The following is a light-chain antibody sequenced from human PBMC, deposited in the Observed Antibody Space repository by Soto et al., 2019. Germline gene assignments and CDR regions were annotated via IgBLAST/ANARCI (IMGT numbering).Light chain of an antibody. V-gene: IGLV1-51*01. CDR1: SSNIGNNY. CDR2: DNN. Sequence: QSVLTQPPSVSAAPGQRVTISCSGSSSNIGNNYVSWYQQLPGTAPKLLIYDNNKRPSGIPDRFSGSKSGTSATLGITGLPTGAEANYYCGTWDSSLSAVVFGGGTKLTVL. CDR3: GTWDSSLSAVV. J-gene: IGLJ2*01.